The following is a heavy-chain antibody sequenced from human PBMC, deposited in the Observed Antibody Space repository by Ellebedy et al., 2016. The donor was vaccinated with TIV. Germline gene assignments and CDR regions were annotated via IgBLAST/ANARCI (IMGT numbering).Heavy chain of an antibody. CDR1: GGSISSYY. Sequence: SETLSLTCTVSGGSISSYYWSWIRQPPGKGLEWIGYIYYSGSTNYNPSLKSRVTISVDTSKNQFSLKLSSVTAADTAVYYCARGRYYGSGSYYKGEYFQHWGQGTLVTVSS. D-gene: IGHD3-10*01. CDR3: ARGRYYGSGSYYKGEYFQH. V-gene: IGHV4-59*12. CDR2: IYYSGST. J-gene: IGHJ1*01.